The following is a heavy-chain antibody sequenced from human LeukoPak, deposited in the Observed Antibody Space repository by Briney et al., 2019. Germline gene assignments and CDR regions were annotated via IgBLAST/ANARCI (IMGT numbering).Heavy chain of an antibody. D-gene: IGHD2-2*01. CDR1: GYTFTSYD. J-gene: IGHJ6*02. Sequence: ASVKVSCKASGYTFTSYDINWVRQATGQGLEWMGWMNPNSGNTGYAQKFQGRVTMTRNTSISTAYMELSSLRSEDTAVYYCARVNIVVVPAANTYYYYGMDVWGQGTTVTVSS. CDR3: ARVNIVVVPAANTYYYYGMDV. CDR2: MNPNSGNT. V-gene: IGHV1-8*01.